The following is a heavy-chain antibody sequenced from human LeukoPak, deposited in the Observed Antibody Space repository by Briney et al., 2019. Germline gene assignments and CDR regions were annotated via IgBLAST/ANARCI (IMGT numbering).Heavy chain of an antibody. D-gene: IGHD3-22*01. Sequence: GGSLRLSCAASGFTFSSYPMSWVRQAPAKGLQWVSAISGGGGSAYYADPVKGRFTISRDNSKNTLYLQMNSLRAEDTAVYYCARGGVVVITNSFDYWGQGTLVTVSS. V-gene: IGHV3-23*01. CDR2: ISGGGGSA. J-gene: IGHJ4*02. CDR1: GFTFSSYP. CDR3: ARGGVVVITNSFDY.